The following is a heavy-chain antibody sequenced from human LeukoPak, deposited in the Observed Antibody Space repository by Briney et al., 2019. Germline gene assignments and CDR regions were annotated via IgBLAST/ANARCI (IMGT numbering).Heavy chain of an antibody. D-gene: IGHD6-13*01. Sequence: SETLSLTCTVSAGSISSYYWSWIRPPPGKGLEWIGETNHSGSTNYNTFLKRRATISVDTSKNQFSLKLSSVTAADTAVYYCARGIAAAGPFDYWGQGTLVTVSS. V-gene: IGHV4-34*01. CDR1: AGSISSYY. J-gene: IGHJ4*02. CDR2: TNHSGST. CDR3: ARGIAAAGPFDY.